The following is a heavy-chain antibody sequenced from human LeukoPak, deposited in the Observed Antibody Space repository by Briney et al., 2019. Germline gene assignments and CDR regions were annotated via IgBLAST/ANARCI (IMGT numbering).Heavy chain of an antibody. J-gene: IGHJ6*02. V-gene: IGHV4-4*07. CDR1: GGSISSYY. D-gene: IGHD2-2*02. CDR2: IYTSGST. Sequence: SETLSLTCTVSGGSISSYYWSWIRQPAGKGLEWIGRIYTSGSTNYNPFLKSRVTMSVDTSKNQFSLKLSSVTAADTAVYYCARERYCSSTSCYNSFSSDYYYGMDVWGQGTTVTVSS. CDR3: ARERYCSSTSCYNSFSSDYYYGMDV.